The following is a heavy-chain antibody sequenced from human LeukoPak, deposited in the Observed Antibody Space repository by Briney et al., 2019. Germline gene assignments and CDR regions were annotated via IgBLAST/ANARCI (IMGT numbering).Heavy chain of an antibody. CDR3: ARDKKDYYDSSGYYYFAFDI. J-gene: IGHJ3*02. CDR1: GGSISSYY. D-gene: IGHD3-22*01. Sequence: SETLSLTCTVSGGSISSYYWSWIRQPPGKGLEWIGYIYYSGSTNYNPSLKSRVTISVDTSKNQFSLKLSSVTAADTAVYYCARDKKDYYDSSGYYYFAFDIWGQGTMVNVSS. CDR2: IYYSGST. V-gene: IGHV4-59*01.